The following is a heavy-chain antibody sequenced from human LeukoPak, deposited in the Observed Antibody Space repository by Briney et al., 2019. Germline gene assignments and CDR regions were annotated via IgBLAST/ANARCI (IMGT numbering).Heavy chain of an antibody. CDR1: GYTFTRYY. CDR2: INPNSGGT. D-gene: IGHD6-13*01. V-gene: IGHV1-2*02. Sequence: GASVTLSCKASGYTFTRYYMHWVRQAPGQGLEWMGWINPNSGGTNYAQTFQVRVTMTRDTSISTAYMELSRLRSDDRDVCYCARYPRTGGYSSSWYGFDYWGQGGLVTVSS. J-gene: IGHJ4*02. CDR3: ARYPRTGGYSSSWYGFDY.